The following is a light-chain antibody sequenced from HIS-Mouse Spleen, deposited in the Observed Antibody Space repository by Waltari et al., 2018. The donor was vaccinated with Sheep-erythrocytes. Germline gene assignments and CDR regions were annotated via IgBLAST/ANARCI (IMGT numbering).Light chain of an antibody. CDR1: SSDVGGYNY. CDR3: SSYAGSNNWV. Sequence: QSALTQPPSASGSPGQSVTISCTATSSDVGGYNYVSCYQHHPGKAPKLMIYEVSKRPSGVPDRFSGSKSGNTASLTVSGLQAEDEADYYRSSYAGSNNWVFGGGTKLTVL. V-gene: IGLV2-8*01. J-gene: IGLJ3*02. CDR2: EVS.